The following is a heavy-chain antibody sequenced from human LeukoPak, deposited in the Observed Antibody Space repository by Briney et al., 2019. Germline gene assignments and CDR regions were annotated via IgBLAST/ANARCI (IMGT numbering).Heavy chain of an antibody. V-gene: IGHV3-23*01. CDR2: ISGNGGGT. CDR3: AKDRPQYCSSVSCYVFDS. J-gene: IGHJ4*02. CDR1: EFTFSNYA. D-gene: IGHD2-2*01. Sequence: PGGSLRLSCVGSEFTFSNYAMSWVRQAPGRGLEGVSSISGNGGGTYYADSVRGRFTISRDNSRNTLYLQMNSLRAEDTALYYCAKDRPQYCSSVSCYVFDSWGQGTLVTVSS.